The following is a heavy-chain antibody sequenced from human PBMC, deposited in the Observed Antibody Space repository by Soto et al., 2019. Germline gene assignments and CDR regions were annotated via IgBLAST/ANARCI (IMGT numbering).Heavy chain of an antibody. CDR1: GDSISRGDYY. CDR2: IYYSGRT. J-gene: IGHJ4*02. V-gene: IGHV4-30-4*02. CDR3: ARRKYFYVNSGYDGNPYYIDY. Sequence: SETLSLTCTVSGDSISRGDYYWSWLRQPPGKGLEWIGYIYYSGRTYNKPSLKSRVTISVDKSKNNFTLNLSYVTAADTAVYYCARRKYFYVNSGYDGNPYYIDYWGQGTLVTVS. D-gene: IGHD3-22*01.